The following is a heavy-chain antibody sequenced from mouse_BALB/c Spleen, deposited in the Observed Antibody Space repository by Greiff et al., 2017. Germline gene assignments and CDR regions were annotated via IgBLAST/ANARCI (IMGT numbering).Heavy chain of an antibody. CDR2: ICPGDGDT. V-gene: IGHV1-80*01. CDR1: GYAFSSYW. CDR3: ARRGSFYAMDY. D-gene: IGHD1-1*02. J-gene: IGHJ4*01. Sequence: QDQLQQSGAELVRPGSSVKISCKASGYAFSSYWMNWVKQRPGQGLEWIGQICPGDGDTNYNGKFKGKATLTADKSSSTAYMQLSSLTSEDSAVYYCARRGSFYAMDYWGQGTSVTVSS.